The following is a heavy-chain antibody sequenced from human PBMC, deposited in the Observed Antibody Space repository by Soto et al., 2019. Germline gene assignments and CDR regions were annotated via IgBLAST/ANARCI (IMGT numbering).Heavy chain of an antibody. Sequence: QVQLVESGGGVVQPGRSLRLSCAASGFTFSSYGMHWVRQAPGKGLEWVAVISYDGSNKYYADSVKGRFTISRDNSKNTLYLQMNSLRAEDTAVYYCAKDWGHRLDYWGQGTLVTVSS. V-gene: IGHV3-30*18. CDR3: AKDWGHRLDY. D-gene: IGHD3-16*01. CDR1: GFTFSSYG. J-gene: IGHJ4*02. CDR2: ISYDGSNK.